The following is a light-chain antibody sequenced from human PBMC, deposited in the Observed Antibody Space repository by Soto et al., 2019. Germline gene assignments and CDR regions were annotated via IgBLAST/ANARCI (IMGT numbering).Light chain of an antibody. J-gene: IGKJ4*01. CDR1: QSVSKNY. CDR3: EQYGSSGT. V-gene: IGKV3-20*01. CDR2: GAS. Sequence: TPCRASLYMSPVDGSTLSCMAIQSVSKNYLAWDQQQPGHAPSLLIYGASNRATGIPDRFSGSGSGKDFTLTISRLEPEYFAGYYCEQYGSSGTFGEGTKVDIK.